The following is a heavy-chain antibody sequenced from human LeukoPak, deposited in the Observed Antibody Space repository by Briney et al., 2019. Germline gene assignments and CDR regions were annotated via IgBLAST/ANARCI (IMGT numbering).Heavy chain of an antibody. D-gene: IGHD2/OR15-2a*01. CDR3: ATGLTKLLVAFDI. J-gene: IGHJ3*02. Sequence: VASVKVSCKASGYTFSGYYMHWVRQAPGQGLEWMGRINPKSGGTNYAQKFQGRVTMTRDTSISTAYMELSRLRSDDTAVYYCATGLTKLLVAFDIWGQGTMVTVSS. CDR2: INPKSGGT. CDR1: GYTFSGYY. V-gene: IGHV1-2*06.